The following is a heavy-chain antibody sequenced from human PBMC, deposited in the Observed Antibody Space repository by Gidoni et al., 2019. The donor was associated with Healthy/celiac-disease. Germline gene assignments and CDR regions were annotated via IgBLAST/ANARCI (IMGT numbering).Heavy chain of an antibody. D-gene: IGHD5-12*01. V-gene: IGHV3-30*18. CDR3: AKDSGYDPSFDY. Sequence: QVQLVESGGGVVQPGRSLRLSCAASGFTFSSYGMHWVRQAPGKGLEWVAVISYDGSNKYYADSVKGRFTISRDNSKNTLYLQMNSLRAEDTAVYYCAKDSGYDPSFDYWGQGTLVTVSS. CDR1: GFTFSSYG. J-gene: IGHJ4*02. CDR2: ISYDGSNK.